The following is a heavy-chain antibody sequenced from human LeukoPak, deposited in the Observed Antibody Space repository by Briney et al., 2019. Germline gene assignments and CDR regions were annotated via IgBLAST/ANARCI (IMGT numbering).Heavy chain of an antibody. CDR1: GGSISSYY. Sequence: PSETLSLTCTVSGGSISSYYSSWIRQPPGKGLEWIGYIYYSGSTNYNPPLKSRVTISVDTSKNQFSLKLSCVAAADTAVYYCARHVNSSGWYYFDYWGQGTLVTVSS. CDR2: IYYSGST. CDR3: ARHVNSSGWYYFDY. J-gene: IGHJ4*02. V-gene: IGHV4-59*08. D-gene: IGHD6-19*01.